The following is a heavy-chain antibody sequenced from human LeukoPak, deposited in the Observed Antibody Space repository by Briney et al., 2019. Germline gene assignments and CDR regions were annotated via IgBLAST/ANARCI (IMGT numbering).Heavy chain of an antibody. CDR2: ISGSGTT. Sequence: PGGSLRLSCAASGFSFSTNGMSWVRQAPGKGLEWVSAISGSGTTYYADSVKGRFTISRDNSKYTVSLQMNSLRAEDTAVYHCAKMHGYFDYWGQGTLVAVSS. CDR3: AKMHGYFDY. D-gene: IGHD2-8*01. CDR1: GFSFSTNG. V-gene: IGHV3-23*01. J-gene: IGHJ4*02.